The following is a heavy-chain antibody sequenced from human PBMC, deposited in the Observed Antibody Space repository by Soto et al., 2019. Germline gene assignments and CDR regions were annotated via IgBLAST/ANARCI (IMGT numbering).Heavy chain of an antibody. CDR3: ARHLTVTGNYYYYYMDV. V-gene: IGHV4-59*08. J-gene: IGHJ6*03. Sequence: SETLSLTCTVSGGSISSYYWSWIRQPPGKGLEWIGYIYYSGSTNYNPSLKSRVTISVDTSKNQFSLKLSSVTAADTAVYYCARHLTVTGNYYYYYMDVWGKGTTVTVSS. D-gene: IGHD4-4*01. CDR2: IYYSGST. CDR1: GGSISSYY.